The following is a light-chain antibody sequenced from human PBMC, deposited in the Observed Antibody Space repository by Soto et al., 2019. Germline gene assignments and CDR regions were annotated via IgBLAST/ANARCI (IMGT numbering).Light chain of an antibody. Sequence: QSALTQPASVSGSPGQSITISCTGSNSDVGGYNYVSWYQQHTGKAPKLILFEAINWPSGISNRFSGSKSDTTASLTISGLQTDDEGDYYCASYTGNNAWLFGGGTKLTV. CDR1: NSDVGGYNY. CDR2: EAI. J-gene: IGLJ2*01. CDR3: ASYTGNNAWL. V-gene: IGLV2-14*01.